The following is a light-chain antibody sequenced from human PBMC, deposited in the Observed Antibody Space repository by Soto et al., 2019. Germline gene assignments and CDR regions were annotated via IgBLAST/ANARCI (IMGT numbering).Light chain of an antibody. CDR1: SSDVGGSKY. J-gene: IGLJ1*01. V-gene: IGLV2-14*01. CDR3: GSFSSSSTLYV. Sequence: QSALTQPASVSGSPGQSITISCTGTSSDVGGSKYVSWYQQLPGKAPRLMIYEVSNRPSGVSNRFSGSKSGNTASLTVSGLQAEDEAHYYCGSFSSSSTLYVFGTGTKVTV. CDR2: EVS.